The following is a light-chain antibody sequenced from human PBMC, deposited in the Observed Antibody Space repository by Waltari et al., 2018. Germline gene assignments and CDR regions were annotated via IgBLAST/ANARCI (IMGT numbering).Light chain of an antibody. Sequence: DIVMTQSPDSLAVSLGERATINCKSSQSVLYSSNNKNYLAWYQQRPGQPPKLLIYWASTRESGVPDRFSGSGSGTDFTLTISSLLAEDVAVCYCQQYYAIPRTFGQGTKVEIK. CDR1: QSVLYSSNNKNY. CDR3: QQYYAIPRT. V-gene: IGKV4-1*01. CDR2: WAS. J-gene: IGKJ1*01.